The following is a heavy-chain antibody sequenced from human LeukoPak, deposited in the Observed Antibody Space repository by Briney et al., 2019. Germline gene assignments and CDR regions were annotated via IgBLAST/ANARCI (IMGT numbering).Heavy chain of an antibody. CDR1: GGSVSTNNYY. V-gene: IGHV4-39*01. CDR3: AKHVDA. Sequence: SETLSLTCTVSGGSVSTNNYYWGWIPQPPGKGLEWIGTVSYSGSTYYSPSLRSRLTISLDTSKNQFSQRLNSVTAADTAVYYCAKHVDAWGQGTLVSVSS. J-gene: IGHJ5*02. CDR2: VSYSGST.